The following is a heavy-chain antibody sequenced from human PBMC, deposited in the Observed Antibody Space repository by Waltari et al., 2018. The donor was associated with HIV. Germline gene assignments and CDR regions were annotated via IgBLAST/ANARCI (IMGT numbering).Heavy chain of an antibody. V-gene: IGHV3-30*03. CDR2: ISYYGMKK. CDR1: GPDFGSDG. Sequence: QVQLVESGGGVVQPGDVLRLSCAASGPDFGSDGMHWVRQAPGRGMKRRASISYYGMKKYYGDSLRGRLTISRDNSKKTLYLQMNTLRPEDTAIYFCARDSSQVHWFGESLALWGQGTLVIVSS. CDR3: ARDSSQVHWFGESLAL. J-gene: IGHJ4*02. D-gene: IGHD3-10*01.